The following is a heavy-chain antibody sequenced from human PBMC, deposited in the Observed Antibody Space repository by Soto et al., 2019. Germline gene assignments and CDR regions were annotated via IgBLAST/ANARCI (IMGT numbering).Heavy chain of an antibody. CDR2: IYRSGSP. Sequence: PSETLSLTCAVSGGSVSSNNWWGWVRQPPGKGLEWIGEIYRSGSPNYNPSLKSRVSISVDKSKNQFSLKLSSVTAADTAMYFCARVQGYSSSGKFDPWGQGTLVT. CDR1: GGSVSSNNW. CDR3: ARVQGYSSSGKFDP. J-gene: IGHJ5*02. D-gene: IGHD5-18*01. V-gene: IGHV4-4*02.